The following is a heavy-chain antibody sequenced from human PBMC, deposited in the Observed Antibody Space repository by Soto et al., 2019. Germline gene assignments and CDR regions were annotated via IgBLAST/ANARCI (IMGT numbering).Heavy chain of an antibody. Sequence: ETLSLTCAVYGGSFSGHSWTWIRQSPGKGLEWIGDINHSGRVNYSPSLKSRVTISLDTSKNQFSLTLSAVTAAGTAMYYCPNMPYDNNGYYGFATWGQGNLVTVCS. V-gene: IGHV4-34*01. CDR3: PNMPYDNNGYYGFAT. D-gene: IGHD3-22*01. J-gene: IGHJ5*01. CDR1: GGSFSGHS. CDR2: INHSGRV.